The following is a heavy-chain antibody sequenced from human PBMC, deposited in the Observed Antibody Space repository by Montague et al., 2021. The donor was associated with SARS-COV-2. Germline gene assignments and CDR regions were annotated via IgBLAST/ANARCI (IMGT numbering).Heavy chain of an antibody. Sequence: SLRLSCAASGFTFSSYSMNWVRQAPGKGLEWVSYISSSSTIYYADSVKGRFTISRDNAKNSLYLQMNSLRDEDTAVYYCARDQGKVTIFGVVMSYYYGMDVWGQGTTVTVSS. CDR1: GFTFSSYS. D-gene: IGHD3-3*01. V-gene: IGHV3-48*02. CDR2: ISSSSTI. J-gene: IGHJ6*02. CDR3: ARDQGKVTIFGVVMSYYYGMDV.